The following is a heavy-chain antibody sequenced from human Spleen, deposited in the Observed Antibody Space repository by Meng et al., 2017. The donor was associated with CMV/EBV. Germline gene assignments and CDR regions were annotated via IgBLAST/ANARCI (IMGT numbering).Heavy chain of an antibody. CDR3: ASESPRVLDY. J-gene: IGHJ4*02. CDR2: ISSSSYI. Sequence: GESPKISCAASGFTFSSYSMNWVRQAPGKGLEWVSSISSSSYIYYADSVKGRFTISRDNAKNSLYLQMNSLRAEDTAVYYCASESPRVLDYWGQGTLVTVSS. CDR1: GFTFSSYS. V-gene: IGHV3-21*01.